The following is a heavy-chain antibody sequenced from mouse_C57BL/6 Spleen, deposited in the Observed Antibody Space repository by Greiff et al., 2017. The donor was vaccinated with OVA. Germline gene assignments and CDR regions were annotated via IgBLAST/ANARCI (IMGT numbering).Heavy chain of an antibody. V-gene: IGHV1-61*01. CDR3: ARRGYYDYDGGFAY. D-gene: IGHD2-4*01. Sequence: VQLQQPGAELVRPGSSVKLSCKASGYTFTSYWMDWVKQRPGQGLEWIGNIYPSDSETHYNQKFKDKATLTVDKSSSTAYMQLSSLTSEDSAVYYCARRGYYDYDGGFAYWGQGTLVTVSA. J-gene: IGHJ3*01. CDR2: IYPSDSET. CDR1: GYTFTSYW.